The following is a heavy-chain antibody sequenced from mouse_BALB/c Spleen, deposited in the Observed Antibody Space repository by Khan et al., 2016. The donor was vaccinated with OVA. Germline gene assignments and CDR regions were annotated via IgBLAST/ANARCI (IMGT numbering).Heavy chain of an antibody. Sequence: EVKLLESGPGLVKPSQSLSLTCTVTGYSITSDYAWNWIRQFPGNKLEWMGYISYSGRTSYNPSLKSRISITRDTSKNQVFLQLNSVTTEDPAKYYCARSVTITTVVATDFDYWGQGTTLTVSS. J-gene: IGHJ2*01. V-gene: IGHV3-2*02. CDR2: ISYSGRT. CDR1: GYSITSDYA. D-gene: IGHD1-1*01. CDR3: ARSVTITTVVATDFDY.